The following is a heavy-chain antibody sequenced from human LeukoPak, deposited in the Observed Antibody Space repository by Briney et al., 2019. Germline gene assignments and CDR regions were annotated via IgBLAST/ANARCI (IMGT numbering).Heavy chain of an antibody. V-gene: IGHV4-39*01. D-gene: IGHD6-13*01. CDR3: ARTKPATGIRAY. CDR1: GFSISSSYYY. Sequence: SETLSLTCTASGFSISSSYYYWGRIPQPPGKGLGWIGSIYYSGSTYYNPYLKSGVFIFVDKYTNQLSLLLRSVTGADTAVYYCARTKPATGIRAYWGQGTLVTVSS. CDR2: IYYSGST. J-gene: IGHJ4*02.